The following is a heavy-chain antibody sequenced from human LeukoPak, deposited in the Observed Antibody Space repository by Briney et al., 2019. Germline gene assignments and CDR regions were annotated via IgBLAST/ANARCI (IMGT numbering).Heavy chain of an antibody. D-gene: IGHD3-16*01. V-gene: IGHV3-33*01. Sequence: PGGSLRLSCAASVFTFSSYGMHWVRQAPGKGLEWVAVIWYDGSDKYYADSVKGRFTISRDNSENSLYLQMNSLRAEDTAVFYCARIRGGPIDYWGQGTLVTVSS. J-gene: IGHJ4*02. CDR3: ARIRGGPIDY. CDR1: VFTFSSYG. CDR2: IWYDGSDK.